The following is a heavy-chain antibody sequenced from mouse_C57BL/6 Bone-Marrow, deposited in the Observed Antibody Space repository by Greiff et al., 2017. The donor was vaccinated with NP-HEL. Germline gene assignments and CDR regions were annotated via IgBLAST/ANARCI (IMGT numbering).Heavy chain of an antibody. CDR2: IWSGGST. J-gene: IGHJ1*03. Sequence: VQLQESGPGLVQPSQSLSITCTVSGFSLTSYGVHWVRQSPGKGLEWLGVIWSGGSTDYNVAFISRLSISKDNSKSQVFFKMNSLQADDTAIYYCASQSLNYYGSSYWYFDVWGTGTTVTVSS. CDR1: GFSLTSYG. V-gene: IGHV2-2*01. CDR3: ASQSLNYYGSSYWYFDV. D-gene: IGHD1-1*01.